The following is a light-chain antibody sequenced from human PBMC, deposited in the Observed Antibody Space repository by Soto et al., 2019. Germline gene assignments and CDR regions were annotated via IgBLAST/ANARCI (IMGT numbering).Light chain of an antibody. CDR3: QTWGTGVV. Sequence: QLVLTQSPSASASLGDSVKLTCTLSSRHRNYAIAWHQQHPEKGPRYLMKLNSDGSHTKGDGIPDRFSGSTSGAERYLTISSLQSEDEADYYCQTWGTGVVFGGGTKVTVL. V-gene: IGLV4-69*02. CDR2: LNSDGSH. CDR1: SRHRNYA. J-gene: IGLJ2*01.